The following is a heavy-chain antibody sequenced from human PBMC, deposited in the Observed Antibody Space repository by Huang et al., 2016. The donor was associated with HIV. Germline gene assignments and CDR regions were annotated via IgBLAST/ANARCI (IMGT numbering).Heavy chain of an antibody. Sequence: EVQLVESGGSLVKPGGSLRLSCAASGFTFSSYSMNWVRQAPGKGRQWVSSIRSSSNYIYYADSVKGRFTISRDNAKNSLYLQMNSLRAEDTAVYNCARWGGSAFDAFDIWGQGTMVTVSS. CDR2: IRSSSNYI. V-gene: IGHV3-21*01. CDR3: ARWGGSAFDAFDI. J-gene: IGHJ3*02. CDR1: GFTFSSYS. D-gene: IGHD2-15*01.